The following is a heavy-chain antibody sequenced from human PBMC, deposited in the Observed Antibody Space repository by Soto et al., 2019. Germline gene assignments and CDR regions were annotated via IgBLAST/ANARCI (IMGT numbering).Heavy chain of an antibody. Sequence: XGSLRLSFAASGFTVSTYAMNWVRQAPGKGLEWVSLIISSGGSTYYADSVKGRFTISRDNSKNTLYLQMNSLRAEDTAVYYCERSHSGPIGYWGQRTLVTVSS. CDR3: ERSHSGPIGY. J-gene: IGHJ4*02. V-gene: IGHV3-23*01. CDR2: IISSGGST. D-gene: IGHD6-19*01. CDR1: GFTVSTYA.